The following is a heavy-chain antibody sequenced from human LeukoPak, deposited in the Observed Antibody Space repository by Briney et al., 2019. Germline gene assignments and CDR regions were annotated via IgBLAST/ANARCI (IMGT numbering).Heavy chain of an antibody. J-gene: IGHJ4*02. CDR3: ARHYDYSTSWGPFDY. D-gene: IGHD3-3*01. CDR2: IYHSGST. Sequence: SETLSLTCAVSGGSISSGGYSWSWIRQPPGKGLEWIGYIYHSGSTFYNPSLKRRVTISVDTSKHQFSLNLYSVTAADTAVYYCARHYDYSTSWGPFDYWGQGTLVTVSS. V-gene: IGHV4-30-2*01. CDR1: GGSISSGGYS.